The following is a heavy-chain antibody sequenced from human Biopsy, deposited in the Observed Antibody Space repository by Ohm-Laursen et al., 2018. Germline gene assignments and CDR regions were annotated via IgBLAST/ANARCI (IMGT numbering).Heavy chain of an antibody. V-gene: IGHV4-59*08. Sequence: SETLSLTCTVSGGSISSYYWMWIRQPPGKGLEWIGYIHHAQSATYSPSLKSRVTISVDTSKNQISLKLGSVTVADTAVFYCARRGSGGRSFDYWGQGSLVTVSS. CDR3: ARRGSGGRSFDY. J-gene: IGHJ4*02. D-gene: IGHD2-15*01. CDR2: IHHAQSA. CDR1: GGSISSYY.